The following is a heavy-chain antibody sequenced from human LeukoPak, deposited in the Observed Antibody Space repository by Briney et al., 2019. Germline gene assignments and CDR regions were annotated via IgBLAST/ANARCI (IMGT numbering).Heavy chain of an antibody. CDR1: GGTFSSYA. Sequence: ASVKVSCKASGGTFSSYAISWVRQAPGQGLKWMGGIIPIFGTANYAQKFQGRVTITTDESTSTAYMELSSLRSEDTAVYYCASWYSSSWYLGYWGQGTLVTVSS. CDR3: ASWYSSSWYLGY. D-gene: IGHD6-13*01. V-gene: IGHV1-69*05. CDR2: IIPIFGTA. J-gene: IGHJ4*02.